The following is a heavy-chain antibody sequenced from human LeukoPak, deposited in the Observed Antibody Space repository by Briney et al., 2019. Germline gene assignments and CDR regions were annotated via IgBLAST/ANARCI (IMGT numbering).Heavy chain of an antibody. CDR3: ARSGRGTYYYFDL. D-gene: IGHD1-26*01. J-gene: IGHJ4*02. CDR2: ISGSNGNT. CDR1: SYAFTRYG. V-gene: IGHV1-18*01. Sequence: ASVKVSCKASSYAFTRYGISWVRQAPGQGLEWMGWISGSNGNTNYAQKFQGRVSMTADTSTSTAYMELRSLRSDDTAVYYCARSGRGTYYYFDLWGQGTLVTVSS.